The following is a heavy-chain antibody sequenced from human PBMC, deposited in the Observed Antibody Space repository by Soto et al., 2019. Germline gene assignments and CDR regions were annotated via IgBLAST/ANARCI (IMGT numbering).Heavy chain of an antibody. D-gene: IGHD6-6*01. Sequence: EVQLVESGGGLAQPGGSLRLSCAASGFTFSSDAMDWVRQSPGKGLEYVSGISSDGIGTYYASSVKGRFTISRDNSRDAVDIKLVSLRPEDIAVYYCAGRARADDCYRAVWDKGTTVTV. CDR1: GFTFSSDA. J-gene: IGHJ6*03. CDR2: ISSDGIGT. CDR3: AGRARADDCYRAV. V-gene: IGHV3-64*01.